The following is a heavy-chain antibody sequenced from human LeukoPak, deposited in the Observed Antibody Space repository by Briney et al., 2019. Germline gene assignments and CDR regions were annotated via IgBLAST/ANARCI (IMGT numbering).Heavy chain of an antibody. CDR1: GFTFGDYA. J-gene: IGHJ3*02. Sequence: GGSLRLSCTASGFTFGDYAMSWFRQAPGKGLEWVGFIRSKAYGGTTDYAASVKGRFTISRDDSKSIAYLQMNSLRAEDTAIYYCASLSGFADAFDIWGQGTMVTVSS. V-gene: IGHV3-49*03. D-gene: IGHD3-9*01. CDR3: ASLSGFADAFDI. CDR2: IRSKAYGGTT.